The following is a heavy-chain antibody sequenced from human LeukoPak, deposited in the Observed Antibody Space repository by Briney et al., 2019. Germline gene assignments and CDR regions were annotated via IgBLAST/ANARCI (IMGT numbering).Heavy chain of an antibody. J-gene: IGHJ4*02. CDR3: ARLYSYGLSY. D-gene: IGHD5-18*01. CDR1: GLTVSNSH. CDR2: IYSGVTM. Sequence: PGGSLRLSCAASGLTVSNSHMSWVRQAPGKGLEWVSVIYSGVTMYYADSVKGRFTISRDNSKNTLHLQMNSLRAEDTAVYYCARLYSYGLSYWGQGTLVTVSS. V-gene: IGHV3-53*01.